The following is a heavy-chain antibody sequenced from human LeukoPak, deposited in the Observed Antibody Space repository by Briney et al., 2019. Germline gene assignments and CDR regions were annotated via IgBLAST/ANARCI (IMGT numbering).Heavy chain of an antibody. J-gene: IGHJ4*02. D-gene: IGHD1-1*01. Sequence: GGSLRLSCVASRFSFSSYWMSWMRQAPGKGLEWVANIKFDGNEEYYVDSVKGRFTIPRDNAKNSLYLQLNSLRVEDTAVYYCKSGGAAPGSFDYWGQGTLVTVSP. CDR1: RFSFSSYW. CDR2: IKFDGNEE. CDR3: KSGGAAPGSFDY. V-gene: IGHV3-7*01.